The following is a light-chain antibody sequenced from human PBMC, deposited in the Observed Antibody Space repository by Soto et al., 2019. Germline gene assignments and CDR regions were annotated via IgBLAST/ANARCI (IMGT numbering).Light chain of an antibody. CDR1: QSVLHKSNNRDS. Sequence: DIVMTQSPDSLAVSLGERATVNCKSSQSVLHKSNNRDSIAWYQQKPGQPPRLLIYWASTRESGVPDRFSGSGSGTDFTLTSSSLQAEDVAVYYCQQYEATPRTFGQGTKVEIK. CDR2: WAS. CDR3: QQYEATPRT. V-gene: IGKV4-1*01. J-gene: IGKJ1*01.